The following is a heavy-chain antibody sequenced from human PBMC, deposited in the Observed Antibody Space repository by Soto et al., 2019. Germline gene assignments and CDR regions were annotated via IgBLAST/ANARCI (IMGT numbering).Heavy chain of an antibody. CDR1: GKTVSGAW. D-gene: IGHD3-3*02. CDR2: IKPGTSDI. Sequence: PGEDLSLSGTGVGKTVSGAWIGGLRQMPGKGLEWMGIIKPGTSDIRYSPSCRGHVTISADEAVSTAYLQWSSLKASDTAMYYCARQLSHICDSWGQGTLVNVSA. CDR3: ARQLSHICDS. V-gene: IGHV5-51*01. J-gene: IGHJ4*02.